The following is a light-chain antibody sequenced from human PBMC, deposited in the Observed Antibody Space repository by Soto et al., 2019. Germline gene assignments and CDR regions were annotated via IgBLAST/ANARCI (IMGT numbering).Light chain of an antibody. Sequence: EIVMTQSPATLSVSPGERATLSGRASQSVSSNLAWYQQKPGQAPRLLIYGASSRATGIPVRFSGSGSGTEFTLTISSLQSEDFAVYYCQQYGSSPRTFGQGTKVDI. CDR3: QQYGSSPRT. CDR1: QSVSSN. J-gene: IGKJ1*01. V-gene: IGKV3-15*01. CDR2: GAS.